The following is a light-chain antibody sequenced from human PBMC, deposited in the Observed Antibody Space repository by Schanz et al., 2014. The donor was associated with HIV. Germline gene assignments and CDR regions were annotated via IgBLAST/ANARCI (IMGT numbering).Light chain of an antibody. CDR2: AAS. CDR3: LQQNTSPLT. CDR1: QGIGNE. Sequence: DIQMTQSPSSLSASVGDTVAITCRASQGIGNELGWYQQKPGKAPKRLIYAASFLQSDVPSRFIGSGSGXEFTLTITNLQPEDFATYYCLQQNTSPLTFGQGTRLEVK. J-gene: IGKJ5*01. V-gene: IGKV1-17*02.